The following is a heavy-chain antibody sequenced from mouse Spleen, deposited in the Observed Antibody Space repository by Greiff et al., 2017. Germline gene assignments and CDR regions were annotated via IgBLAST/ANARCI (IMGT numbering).Heavy chain of an antibody. J-gene: IGHJ3*01. CDR2: IDPETGGT. CDR3: TTTVVAKGFAY. D-gene: IGHD1-1*01. CDR1: GYTFTDYE. Sequence: VKLVESGAELVRPGASVTLSCKASGYTFTDYEMHWVKQTPVHGLEWIGAIDPETGGTAYNQKFKGKAILTADKSSSTAYMELRSLTSEDSAVYYCTTTVVAKGFAYWGQGTLVTVSA. V-gene: IGHV1-15*01.